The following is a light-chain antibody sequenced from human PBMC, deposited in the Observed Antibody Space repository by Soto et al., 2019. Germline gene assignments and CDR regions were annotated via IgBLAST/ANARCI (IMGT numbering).Light chain of an antibody. Sequence: QSVLTQSSSASASLGSSVKLTCTLSSGHSSYIIAWHQQQPGKAPRYLMKLEGSGSYNKGSGVPDRFSGSSSGADRYLTISNIESEDEADYYCEARDSNTRVFGGGTKLTVL. V-gene: IGLV4-60*03. CDR1: SGHSSYI. CDR2: LEGSGSY. J-gene: IGLJ3*02. CDR3: EARDSNTRV.